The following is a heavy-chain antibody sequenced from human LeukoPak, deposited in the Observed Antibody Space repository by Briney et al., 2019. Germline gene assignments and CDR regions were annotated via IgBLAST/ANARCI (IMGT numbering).Heavy chain of an antibody. CDR3: ARGGSSAGYFDY. CDR1: GFTFSSYA. V-gene: IGHV3-30-3*01. CDR2: ISYDGSNK. D-gene: IGHD1-26*01. J-gene: IGHJ4*02. Sequence: PGRSLRLSCAASGFTFSSYAMHWVRQALGKGLEWVAVISYDGSNKYYADSVKGRFTISRDNSKNTLYLQMNSLRAEDTAVYYCARGGSSAGYFDYWGQGTLVTVSS.